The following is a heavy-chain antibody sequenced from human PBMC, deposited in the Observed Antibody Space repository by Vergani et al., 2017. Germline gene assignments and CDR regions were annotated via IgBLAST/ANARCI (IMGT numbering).Heavy chain of an antibody. V-gene: IGHV7-4-1*02. CDR3: ARIPSDDFWSGYYYYYYYYMDV. J-gene: IGHJ6*03. Sequence: QVQLVQSGSELKKPGASVKVSCKASGYTFTSYAMNWVRQAPGQGLEWMGWINTNTGNPTYAQGFTGRFVFSLDTSVSTAYLQISSLKAEDTAVYYCARIPSDDFWSGYYYYYYYYMDVWGKGTTVTVSS. CDR2: INTNTGNP. D-gene: IGHD3-3*01. CDR1: GYTFTSYA.